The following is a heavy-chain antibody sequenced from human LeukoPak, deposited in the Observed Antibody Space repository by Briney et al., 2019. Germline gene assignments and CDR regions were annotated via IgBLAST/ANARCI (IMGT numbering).Heavy chain of an antibody. CDR2: INPNSGGT. V-gene: IGHV1-2*06. CDR1: GYTFTDYY. Sequence: ASVKVSCKASGYTFTDYYIHWVRQAPGQGLEWMGRINPNSGGTKYAQNFQGRVTMTWDTSISTAYMELSRLRSDDTAVYYCARDNGLGATVGDYWGQGTLVTVSS. CDR3: ARDNGLGATVGDY. D-gene: IGHD1-26*01. J-gene: IGHJ4*02.